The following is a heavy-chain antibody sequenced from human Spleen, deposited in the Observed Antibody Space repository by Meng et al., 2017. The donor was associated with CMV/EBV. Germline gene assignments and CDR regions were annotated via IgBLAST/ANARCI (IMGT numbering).Heavy chain of an antibody. CDR3: ARDPRVYEYQLLDWYFDL. V-gene: IGHV4-61*01. Sequence: SVSSGSYYWSWIRQPPGKGLEWIGYIYYSGSTNYNPSLKSRVTISVDTSKNQFSLKLSSVTAADTAVYYCARDPRVYEYQLLDWYFDLWGRGTLVTVSS. CDR2: IYYSGST. D-gene: IGHD2-2*01. J-gene: IGHJ2*01. CDR1: SVSSGSYY.